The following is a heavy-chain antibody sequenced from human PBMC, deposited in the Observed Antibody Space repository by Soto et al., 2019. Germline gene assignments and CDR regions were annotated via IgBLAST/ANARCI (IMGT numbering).Heavy chain of an antibody. CDR2: INHSGST. V-gene: IGHV4-34*01. J-gene: IGHJ6*02. CDR3: ARVQPDTMKTSGIYV. Sequence: PSETLSLTCAVYGGSFSGYYWSWIRQPPGKGLEWIGEINHSGSTNYNPSLKSRVTISVDKSKSQFSLKLSSVTAADTAVYYCARVQPDTMKTSGIYVWAQRTTVPVSS. CDR1: GGSFSGYY. D-gene: IGHD3-22*01.